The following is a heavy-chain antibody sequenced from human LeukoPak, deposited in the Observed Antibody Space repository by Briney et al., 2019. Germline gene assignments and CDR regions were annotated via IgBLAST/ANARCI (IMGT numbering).Heavy chain of an antibody. D-gene: IGHD2-15*01. CDR1: GFIFSDHY. V-gene: IGHV4-34*08. CDR2: IFNRGRT. CDR3: AFGRAYSFDY. J-gene: IGHJ4*02. Sequence: LRLSCAVSGFIFSDHYLDWVRQPPGKGLEWIGEIFNRGRTNYNPSLKSRVTISVDTSKNQISLKLNSVTAADAAVYYCAFGRAYSFDYWGQGTLVAVSS.